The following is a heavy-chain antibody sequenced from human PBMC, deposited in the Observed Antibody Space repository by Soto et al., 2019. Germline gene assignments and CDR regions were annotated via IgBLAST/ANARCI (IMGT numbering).Heavy chain of an antibody. J-gene: IGHJ4*02. CDR2: IYFDGNTT. D-gene: IGHD1-26*01. Sequence: PGGSLRLSCTASGFTFNTHWMHWVRQAPGKGLVWVSRIYFDGNTTNYADSVKGRLTVSRDNAKNTVYLHVNTLRDEDTAVYYCARGGAMGVDYWGQGTLVTVS. CDR3: ARGGAMGVDY. CDR1: GFTFNTHW. V-gene: IGHV3-74*01.